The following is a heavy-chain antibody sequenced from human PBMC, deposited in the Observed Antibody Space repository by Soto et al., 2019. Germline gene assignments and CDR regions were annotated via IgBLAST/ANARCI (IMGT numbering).Heavy chain of an antibody. CDR2: IYTDDNI. V-gene: IGHV3-53*01. CDR3: ATELIAKYGMDV. J-gene: IGHJ6*02. Sequence: EVQLVESGGGLVQPGGSLRLSCAASGFTVSGNYVTWVRQAPGKGLEWVSVIYTDDNIYYADSVTGRFTLSRDNSKNTFYLQMNRLRVEHTAVYYCATELIAKYGMDVWGQGTTVTVSS. CDR1: GFTVSGNY. D-gene: IGHD2-21*01.